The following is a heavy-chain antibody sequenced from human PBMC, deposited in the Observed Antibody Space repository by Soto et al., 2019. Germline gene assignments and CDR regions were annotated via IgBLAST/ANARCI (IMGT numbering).Heavy chain of an antibody. CDR2: ISAYNGNT. CDR1: GYTFTSYG. Sequence: ASVKVSCKASGYTFTSYGISWVRQAPGQGLEWMGWISAYNGNTNYAQKLQGRVTMTTDTSTSTAYMELRSLRSDDTAVYYCARGSNGGDFWSGYYTAYKQFDPWGQGTLVTVSS. CDR3: ARGSNGGDFWSGYYTAYKQFDP. D-gene: IGHD3-3*01. J-gene: IGHJ5*02. V-gene: IGHV1-18*01.